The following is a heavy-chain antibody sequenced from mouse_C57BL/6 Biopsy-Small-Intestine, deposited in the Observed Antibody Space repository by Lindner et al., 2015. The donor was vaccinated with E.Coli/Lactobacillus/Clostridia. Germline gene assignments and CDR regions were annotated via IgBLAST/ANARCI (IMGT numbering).Heavy chain of an antibody. Sequence: VKVSCKASGYTFTNYAINWVRQAPGQGLEWMGWINTKTGNPTFAQGFTGRFVFSLDTSVSTTYLHISSLKAEDAAIYYCAKTEGLSPPQVQGVVGKGFDYWGQGTLVTVSS. CDR2: INTKTGNP. CDR3: AKTEGLSPPQVQGVVGKGFDY. D-gene: IGHD3-2*02. CDR1: GYTFTNYA. V-gene: IGHV9-3*02. J-gene: IGHJ4*01.